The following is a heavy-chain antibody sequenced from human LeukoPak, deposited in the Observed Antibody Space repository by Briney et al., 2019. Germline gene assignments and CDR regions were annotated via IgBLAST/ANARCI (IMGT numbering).Heavy chain of an antibody. CDR3: AKFVYPAR. D-gene: IGHD2/OR15-2a*01. V-gene: IGHV3-33*06. Sequence: PGGSLRLSCAASGFTFSSYGLHWVRQAPGKGLEWGAVIWYDGSNKYYADSVKGRFTISRDNSKNTLYLQMNSLRAEDTAVYYCAKFVYPARWGQGTMVTVSS. J-gene: IGHJ3*01. CDR1: GFTFSSYG. CDR2: IWYDGSNK.